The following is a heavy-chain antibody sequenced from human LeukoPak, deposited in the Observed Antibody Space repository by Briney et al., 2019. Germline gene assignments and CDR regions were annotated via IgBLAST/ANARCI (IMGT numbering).Heavy chain of an antibody. CDR2: MNPNSGNT. CDR1: GYTFTSYD. Sequence: ASVKVSCKASGYTFTSYDINCGPQATGHRLEWMGWMNPNSGNTGYAQKFQGRVTMTRSTSMSTAYMELSNLRSEDTAVYYCARRWLPYYFGMDVWGQGTTVTVSS. V-gene: IGHV1-8*01. D-gene: IGHD5-18*01. CDR3: ARRWLPYYFGMDV. J-gene: IGHJ6*02.